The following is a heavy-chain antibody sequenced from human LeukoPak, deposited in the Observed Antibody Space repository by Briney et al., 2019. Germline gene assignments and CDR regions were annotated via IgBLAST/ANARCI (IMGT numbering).Heavy chain of an antibody. V-gene: IGHV4-34*01. CDR2: INHSGST. CDR3: ARDGEMATIGNYFDY. D-gene: IGHD5-24*01. Sequence: SETLSLTCAVYGGSFSGYYWSWIRQPPGKGLEWIGEINHSGSTNYNPSLKSRVTISVDTSKNQFSLKLSSVTAADTAVYYCARDGEMATIGNYFDYWGQGALVTVSS. J-gene: IGHJ4*02. CDR1: GGSFSGYY.